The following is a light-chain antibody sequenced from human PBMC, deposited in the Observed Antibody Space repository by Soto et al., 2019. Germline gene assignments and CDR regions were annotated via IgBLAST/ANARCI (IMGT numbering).Light chain of an antibody. V-gene: IGLV1-51*02. CDR1: SSNIGNNY. J-gene: IGLJ3*02. Sequence: QSVLTQPPSVSAAPGQKVTISCSGSSSNIGNNYVSWYQQLPGTAPKLLIYENNKRPSGIPDRFSGSKSGTSATLGITGLQTGDEADYYCGTWDSSLSFGGVFGGGNKLTVL. CDR3: GTWDSSLSFGGV. CDR2: ENN.